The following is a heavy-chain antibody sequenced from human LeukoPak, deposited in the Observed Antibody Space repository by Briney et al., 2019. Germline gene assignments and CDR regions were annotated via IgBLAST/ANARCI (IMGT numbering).Heavy chain of an antibody. Sequence: GGTLRLSCGASGFTFSTYGMSWVRQAPGKGLEWVSFIYSDNTHYSDSVKGRFTISRDNSKNTLYLQMNSLRAEDTAVYYCARRAGAYSHPYDYWGQGTLVTVSS. D-gene: IGHD4/OR15-4a*01. CDR1: GFTFSTYG. CDR3: ARRAGAYSHPYDY. J-gene: IGHJ4*02. V-gene: IGHV3-53*01. CDR2: IYSDNT.